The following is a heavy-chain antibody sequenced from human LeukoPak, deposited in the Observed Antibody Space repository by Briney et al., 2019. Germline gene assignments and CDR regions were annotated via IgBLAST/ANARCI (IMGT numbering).Heavy chain of an antibody. J-gene: IGHJ5*02. Sequence: SETLSLTCAVYGGSFSGYYWSWIRQPPGKGLEWIGEINHSGSTNYNPPLKSRVTISVDTSKNQFSLKLSSVTAADTAVYYCAGTGSRLYYYGSGSYTNWFDPWGQGTLVTVSS. CDR1: GGSFSGYY. CDR2: INHSGST. CDR3: AGTGSRLYYYGSGSYTNWFDP. V-gene: IGHV4-34*01. D-gene: IGHD3-10*01.